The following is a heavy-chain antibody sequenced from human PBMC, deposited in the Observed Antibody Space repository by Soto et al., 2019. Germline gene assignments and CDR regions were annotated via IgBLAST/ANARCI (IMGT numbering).Heavy chain of an antibody. CDR3: ARDQSPYYYGSSGYYLFDY. CDR2: ISAYNGNT. V-gene: IGHV1-18*01. CDR1: GYTFTSYG. D-gene: IGHD3-22*01. Sequence: ASVKVSCKASGYTFTSYGISWVRQAPGQGLEWMGWISAYNGNTNYAQKLQGRVTMTTDTSTSTAYMELRSLRSDDTAVYYCARDQSPYYYGSSGYYLFDYWGQGTLVTVSS. J-gene: IGHJ4*02.